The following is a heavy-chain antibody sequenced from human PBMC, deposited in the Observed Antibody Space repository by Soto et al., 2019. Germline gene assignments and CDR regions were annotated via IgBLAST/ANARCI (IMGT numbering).Heavy chain of an antibody. Sequence: PSETLSLTCSVSGGSISSGGYCWSWIRQHPGKGLEWIGYIYYSGSTYYNPSLKSRVTISVDTSKNQFSLKLSSVTAADTAVYYCARDRMAFGGVTDYWGQGTPVTVSS. D-gene: IGHD3-16*01. CDR1: GGSISSGGYC. CDR3: ARDRMAFGGVTDY. V-gene: IGHV4-31*03. J-gene: IGHJ4*02. CDR2: IYYSGST.